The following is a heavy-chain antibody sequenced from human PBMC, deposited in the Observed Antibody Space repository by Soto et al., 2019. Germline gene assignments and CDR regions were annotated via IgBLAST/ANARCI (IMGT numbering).Heavy chain of an antibody. CDR2: IYYSGST. CDR1: GGSISSYY. V-gene: IGHV4-59*01. J-gene: IGHJ5*02. CDR3: ARSYYDFWSGLTSLNWFDP. D-gene: IGHD3-3*01. Sequence: PSETLSLTCTVSGGSISSYYWSWIRQPPGKGLEWIGYIYYSGSTNYNPSLKSRVTISVDTSKNQFSLKLSSVTAADTAVYYCARSYYDFWSGLTSLNWFDPWGQGTLVAVSS.